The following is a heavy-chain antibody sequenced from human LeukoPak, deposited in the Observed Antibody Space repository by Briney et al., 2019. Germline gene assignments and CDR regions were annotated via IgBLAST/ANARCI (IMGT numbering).Heavy chain of an antibody. V-gene: IGHV3-21*01. CDR1: GFTFSSYS. J-gene: IGHJ4*02. D-gene: IGHD1-26*01. Sequence: GGSLRLSCAASGFTFSSYSMNWVRQAPGKGLEWVSSISSSSSYIYYADSVKGRFTISRDNAKNSLYLQMNSLGAEDTAVYYCARDGGGSYGDYWGQGTLVTVSS. CDR3: ARDGGGSYGDY. CDR2: ISSSSSYI.